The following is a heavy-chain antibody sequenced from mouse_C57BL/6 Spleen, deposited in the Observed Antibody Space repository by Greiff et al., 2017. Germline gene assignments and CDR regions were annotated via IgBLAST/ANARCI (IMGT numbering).Heavy chain of an antibody. CDR2: IDPSDSYT. CDR1: GYTFTSYW. CDR3: ARGAQATYFDY. V-gene: IGHV1-69*01. J-gene: IGHJ2*01. Sequence: VQLQQSGAELVMPGASVTLSCKASGYTFTSYWMPWVKQRPGQGLVWIGEIDPSDSYTNYNQKFKGQYTLTVDKSSSTVYMQLSSLAAADSADCYCARGAQATYFDYWGQGTTLTVSS. D-gene: IGHD3-2*02.